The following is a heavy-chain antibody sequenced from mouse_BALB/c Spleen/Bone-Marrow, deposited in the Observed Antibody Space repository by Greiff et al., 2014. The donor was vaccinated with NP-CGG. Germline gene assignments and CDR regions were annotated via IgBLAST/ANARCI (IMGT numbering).Heavy chain of an antibody. J-gene: IGHJ4*01. CDR1: GYAFTNYL. V-gene: IGHV1-54*01. CDR2: INPGSGGT. Sequence: QVQLQQSGAELVRPGTSVKVSCKASGYAFTNYLIEWVKQRPGQGLEWIGVINPGSGGTNYNEKFEGKATLTADKSSSTAYMQLSSLTSDDSAVYFCARWDYAMDYWGQGTSVTVSS. CDR3: ARWDYAMDY.